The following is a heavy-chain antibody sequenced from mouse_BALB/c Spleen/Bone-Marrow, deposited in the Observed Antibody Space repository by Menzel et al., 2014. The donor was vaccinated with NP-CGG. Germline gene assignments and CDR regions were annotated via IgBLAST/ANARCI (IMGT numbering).Heavy chain of an antibody. CDR2: INPSSGYT. CDR3: ARRYYGSTFDY. Sequence: VQLQQSGAELARPGASVKMSCKASGYTFTSYTMHWEKQRPGQGLEWIGYINPSSGYTNYNQKFKDKATLTADKSSSTAYMQLSSLTSEDSAVYYCARRYYGSTFDYWGQGTTLTVSS. D-gene: IGHD1-1*01. J-gene: IGHJ2*01. V-gene: IGHV1-4*01. CDR1: GYTFTSYT.